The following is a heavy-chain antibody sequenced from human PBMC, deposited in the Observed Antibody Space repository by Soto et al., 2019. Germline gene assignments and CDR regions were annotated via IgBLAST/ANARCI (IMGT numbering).Heavy chain of an antibody. CDR1: GYTFTSYG. CDR3: ARDRGAVAVSGMDV. CDR2: ISADNGNT. Sequence: ASVKVSCKASGYTFTSYGISWVRQAPGQGLEWMGWISADNGNTNYAQKLQGRVTMTTDTSTSTAYMELSSLRSDDTAMYYCARDRGAVAVSGMDVWGQGTKVTVSS. J-gene: IGHJ6*02. V-gene: IGHV1-18*01. D-gene: IGHD6-19*01.